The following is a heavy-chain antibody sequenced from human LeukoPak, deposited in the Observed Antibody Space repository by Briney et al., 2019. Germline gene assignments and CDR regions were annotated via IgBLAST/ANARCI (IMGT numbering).Heavy chain of an antibody. CDR3: ARLPAHCSSTSCYIVPRDY. J-gene: IGHJ4*02. CDR1: GGSFSGYY. CDR2: INHSGST. D-gene: IGHD2-2*02. V-gene: IGHV4-34*01. Sequence: SETLSLTCAVYGGSFSGYYWSWIRQPPGKGLEWIGEINHSGSTNYNPSLKGRVTISVDTSKNQFSLKLSSVTAADTAVYYCARLPAHCSSTSCYIVPRDYWGQGTLVTVSS.